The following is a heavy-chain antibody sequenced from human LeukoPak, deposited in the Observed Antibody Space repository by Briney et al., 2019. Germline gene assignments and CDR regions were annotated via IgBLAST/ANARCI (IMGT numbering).Heavy chain of an antibody. CDR2: ISSSSSYI. Sequence: PGGSLRLSCAASGFTFSSYSVNWVRQAPGKGLEWVSSISSSSSYIYYADSVKGRFTISRDNAKNSLYLQMNSLRAEDTAVYYCARDKREEGMDVWGQGTTVTVSS. V-gene: IGHV3-21*01. D-gene: IGHD1-26*01. J-gene: IGHJ6*02. CDR1: GFTFSSYS. CDR3: ARDKREEGMDV.